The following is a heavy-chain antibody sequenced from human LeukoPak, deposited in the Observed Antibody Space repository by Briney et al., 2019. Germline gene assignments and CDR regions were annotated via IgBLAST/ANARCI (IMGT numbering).Heavy chain of an antibody. CDR2: INHSGST. J-gene: IGHJ4*02. CDR3: ARFPGIAAAGTFDY. V-gene: IGHV4-34*01. CDR1: GGSISSYY. Sequence: PSETLSLTCTVSGGSISSYYWSWIRQPPGKGLEWIGEINHSGSTNYNPSLKSRVTISVDTSKNQFSLKLSSVTAADTAVYYCARFPGIAAAGTFDYWGQGTLVTVSS. D-gene: IGHD6-13*01.